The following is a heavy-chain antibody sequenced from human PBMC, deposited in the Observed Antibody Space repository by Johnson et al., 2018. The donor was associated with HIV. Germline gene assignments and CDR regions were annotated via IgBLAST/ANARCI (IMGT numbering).Heavy chain of an antibody. D-gene: IGHD3-22*01. V-gene: IGHV3-30*02. CDR1: GFGFSRYV. CDR2: IRYEGSKK. Sequence: VQLVESGGGLVKPGGSLRLSCAASGFGFSRYVMHWVRQAPGKGLEWVALIRYEGSKKYYADSVKGRFTISRDNSKNTMDLQMNSLRAEDTAVYYCAKEYYYDSSGVPDALDIWGQGTMVTVSS. CDR3: AKEYYYDSSGVPDALDI. J-gene: IGHJ3*02.